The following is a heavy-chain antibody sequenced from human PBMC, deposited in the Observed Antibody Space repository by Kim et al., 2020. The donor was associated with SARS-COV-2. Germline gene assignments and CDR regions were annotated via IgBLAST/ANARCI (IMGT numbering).Heavy chain of an antibody. Sequence: ASVKVSCKASGYTFTNNGITWVRQAPGQGLEWMGWISAYNGNTTYVPDFTGRVIITTDTPASTAYLELSGLRSDDTAVYYCARVPGVDYWGQGTLVTVSS. J-gene: IGHJ4*02. CDR2: ISAYNGNT. CDR1: GYTFTNNG. V-gene: IGHV1-18*04. D-gene: IGHD2-8*01. CDR3: ARVPGVDY.